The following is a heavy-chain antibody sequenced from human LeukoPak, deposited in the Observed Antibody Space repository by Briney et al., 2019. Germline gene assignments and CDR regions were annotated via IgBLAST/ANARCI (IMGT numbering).Heavy chain of an antibody. CDR2: INAGNGNT. V-gene: IGHV1-3*01. CDR3: ARGPDDEGLWFGEFQPNFDY. J-gene: IGHJ4*02. Sequence: GASVKVSCKASGYTFTSYAMHWVRQAPGQRLEWMGWINAGNGNTKYSQEFQGRVTITRDTSASTAYMELSRLRSDDTAVYYCARGPDDEGLWFGEFQPNFDYWGQGTLVTVSS. CDR1: GYTFTSYA. D-gene: IGHD3-10*01.